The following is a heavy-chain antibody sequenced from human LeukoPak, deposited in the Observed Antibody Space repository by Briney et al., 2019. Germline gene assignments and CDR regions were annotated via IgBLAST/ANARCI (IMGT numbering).Heavy chain of an antibody. J-gene: IGHJ6*04. CDR3: ARVRVRGPLWPPNYYGMDV. D-gene: IGHD3-10*01. CDR2: ISSSSSYI. Sequence: GVSLRLSCAASGFTFSSYSMNWVRQAPGKGLEWVSSISSSSSYIYYADSVKGRFTISRDNAKNSLYLQMNSLRAEDTAVYYCARVRVRGPLWPPNYYGMDVWGKGTTVTVSS. CDR1: GFTFSSYS. V-gene: IGHV3-21*01.